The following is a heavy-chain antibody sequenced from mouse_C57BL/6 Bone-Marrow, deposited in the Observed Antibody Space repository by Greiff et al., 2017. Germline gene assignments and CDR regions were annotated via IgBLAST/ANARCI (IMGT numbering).Heavy chain of an antibody. CDR2: INSDGGST. CDR1: EYEFPSHD. V-gene: IGHV5-2*03. CDR3: ARLGGYGGYFDY. Sequence: EVKVEESGGGLVQPGESLKLSCESNEYEFPSHDMSWVRKTPEKRLELVAAINSDGGSTYYPDTMERRFIISRDNTKKTLYLQMSSLRSEDTALYYCARLGGYGGYFDYWGQGTTLTVSS. J-gene: IGHJ2*01. D-gene: IGHD3-2*02.